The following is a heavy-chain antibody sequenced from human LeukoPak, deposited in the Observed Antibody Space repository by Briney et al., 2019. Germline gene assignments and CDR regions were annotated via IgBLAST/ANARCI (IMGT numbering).Heavy chain of an antibody. Sequence: ASVKVSCKASGYSFTDYYIHWVRLAPGQELKWMGWINPKSGGTHYAQKFQGRVSMTRDTSINTVHLEWSSLKTNDTAVYYCARAREGVWGSYSPWGQGTLVTVSS. V-gene: IGHV1-2*02. D-gene: IGHD3-16*01. CDR1: GYSFTDYY. J-gene: IGHJ4*02. CDR2: INPKSGGT. CDR3: ARAREGVWGSYSP.